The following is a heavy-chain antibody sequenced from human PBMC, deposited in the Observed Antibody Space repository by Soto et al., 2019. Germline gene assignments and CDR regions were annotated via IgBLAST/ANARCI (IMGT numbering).Heavy chain of an antibody. J-gene: IGHJ5*02. D-gene: IGHD6-13*01. Sequence: SQTLSLTCTVSGGSISSYYWSWIRQPPGKGLEWIGYIYYSGSTNYNPSLKSRVTISVDTSKNQFSLKLSSVTAADTAVYYCATFYGSAAGTFDPWGQGTLATVSS. V-gene: IGHV4-59*01. CDR2: IYYSGST. CDR3: ATFYGSAAGTFDP. CDR1: GGSISSYY.